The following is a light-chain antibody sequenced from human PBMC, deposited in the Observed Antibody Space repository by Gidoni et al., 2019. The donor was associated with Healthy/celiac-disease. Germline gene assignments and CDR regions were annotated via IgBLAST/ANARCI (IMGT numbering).Light chain of an antibody. J-gene: IGKJ1*01. CDR1: HSISSY. V-gene: IGKV1-39*01. CDR3: QQSYSTRRT. CDR2: AAS. Sequence: DIQMTQSPSSLAASVGDRVTLPCRASHSISSYLNWYKQKPGKAPTLLIYAASSLQSGFPSRFSGSGSGTDLTLTISSLQHEDFATYYCQQSYSTRRTFXXXTKVEIK.